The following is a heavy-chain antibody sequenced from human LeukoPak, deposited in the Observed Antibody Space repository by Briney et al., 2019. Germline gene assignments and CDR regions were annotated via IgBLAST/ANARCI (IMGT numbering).Heavy chain of an antibody. V-gene: IGHV4-4*07. CDR3: ARDQANIVVVPAAMPDYYYYGMDV. D-gene: IGHD2-2*01. J-gene: IGHJ6*02. Sequence: KPSETLSLTCTVSGGSISSYYWSWIRQPAGKGLEWIGRIYTSGSTNYNPSLKSRVTMSVDTSKNQFSLKLSPVTAADTAVYYCARDQANIVVVPAAMPDYYYYGMDVWGQGTTVTVSS. CDR2: IYTSGST. CDR1: GGSISSYY.